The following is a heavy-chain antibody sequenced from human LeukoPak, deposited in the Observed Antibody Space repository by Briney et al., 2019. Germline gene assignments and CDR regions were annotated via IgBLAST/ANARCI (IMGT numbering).Heavy chain of an antibody. CDR1: GFTFDGYG. CDR3: ARKKRSSLDSGLDV. J-gene: IGHJ6*02. CDR2: INWNGGST. Sequence: GGSLRLSCAASGFTFDGYGMSWVRQTPGKGLEWVSGINWNGGSTGYADSVKGRFTISRDNAKNSLYLQMNSLRVEDTALYHCARKKRSSLDSGLDVWGQGTTVTVSS. V-gene: IGHV3-20*01. D-gene: IGHD6-13*01.